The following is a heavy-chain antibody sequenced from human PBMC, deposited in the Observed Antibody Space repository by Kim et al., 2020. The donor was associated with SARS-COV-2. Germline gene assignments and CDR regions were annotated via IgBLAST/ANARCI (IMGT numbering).Heavy chain of an antibody. J-gene: IGHJ4*02. Sequence: GGSLRLSCAASGFTFSSYAMSWVRQAPGKGLEWVSAISGSGGSTYYADSVKGRFTISRDNTKNTLYLQMNSLRAEDTVVYYCAKAPTINLSGGRWRGYYFVCCGQGTLVTVSS. CDR2: ISGSGGST. CDR1: GFTFSSYA. V-gene: IGHV3-23*01. D-gene: IGHD2-15*01. CDR3: AKAPTINLSGGRWRGYYFVC.